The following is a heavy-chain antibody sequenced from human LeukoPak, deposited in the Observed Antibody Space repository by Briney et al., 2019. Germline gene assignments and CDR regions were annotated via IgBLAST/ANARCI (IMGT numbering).Heavy chain of an antibody. CDR2: ITWDGVST. CDR1: GFTFDDYA. Sequence: GGSLRLSCAASGFTFDDYAMHWVRQAPGKGLEWVSLITWDGVSTYYADSVKGRFTISRDNSKNSLYLQMNSLRAEDTAVYYCARERLQWFGESYGMDVWGQGTTVTVSS. CDR3: ARERLQWFGESYGMDV. V-gene: IGHV3-43D*03. J-gene: IGHJ6*02. D-gene: IGHD3-10*01.